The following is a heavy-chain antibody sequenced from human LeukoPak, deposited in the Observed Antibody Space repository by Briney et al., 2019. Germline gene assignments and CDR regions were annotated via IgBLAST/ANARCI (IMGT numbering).Heavy chain of an antibody. J-gene: IGHJ4*02. V-gene: IGHV3-7*01. CDR1: GFTFSSYG. CDR2: IMRDGSEK. D-gene: IGHD5-18*01. Sequence: GSLRLSGAASGFTFSSYGMHWVRQPPGKGLEWVANIMRDGSEKYYVDSVKGRFTISRDNAKNSLYLQMNSLRAEDTAVYYCARDPSRGYSYGYADYWGQGSLVIVSS. CDR3: ARDPSRGYSYGYADY.